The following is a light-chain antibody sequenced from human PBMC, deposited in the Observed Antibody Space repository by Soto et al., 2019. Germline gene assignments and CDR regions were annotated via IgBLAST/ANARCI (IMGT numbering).Light chain of an antibody. CDR1: QSVSSSY. Sequence: EIVLTQSPGTLSLSPGERAPLSCRASQSVSSSYLAWYQQKPGQAPSILIYGASSRATGITDRFSGSGSGTDFTLTISRLEPEDFAVYYCQQYGSSSGTFGQGTKVDIK. CDR3: QQYGSSSGT. V-gene: IGKV3-20*01. J-gene: IGKJ1*01. CDR2: GAS.